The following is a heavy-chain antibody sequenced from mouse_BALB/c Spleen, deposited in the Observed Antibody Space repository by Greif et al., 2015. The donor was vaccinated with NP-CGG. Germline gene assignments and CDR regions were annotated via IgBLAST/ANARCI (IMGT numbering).Heavy chain of an antibody. J-gene: IGHJ3*01. Sequence: QVQLQQSGPGLVAPSQSLSITCTVSGFSLTSYGVHWVRQPPGKGLEWLGVIWAGGSTNYNSALMSRLSISKDNSKSQVFLKMNSLQTDDTAMYYCARDRDYGSSGFAYWGQGTLVTVSA. CDR2: IWAGGST. D-gene: IGHD1-1*01. CDR1: GFSLTSYG. V-gene: IGHV2-9*02. CDR3: ARDRDYGSSGFAY.